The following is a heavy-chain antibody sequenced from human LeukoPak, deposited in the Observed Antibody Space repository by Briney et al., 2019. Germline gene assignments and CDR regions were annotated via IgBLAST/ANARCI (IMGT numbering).Heavy chain of an antibody. J-gene: IGHJ4*02. Sequence: ASVKVSCKASGYTFTSYGISRVRQAPGQGLEWMGWISAYNGNTNYAQKLQGRVTMTTDTSTSTAYMELRSLRSDDTAVYYCARVGGLEDFWSGYPPDFDYWGQGTLVTVSS. CDR2: ISAYNGNT. V-gene: IGHV1-18*01. D-gene: IGHD3-3*01. CDR3: ARVGGLEDFWSGYPPDFDY. CDR1: GYTFTSYG.